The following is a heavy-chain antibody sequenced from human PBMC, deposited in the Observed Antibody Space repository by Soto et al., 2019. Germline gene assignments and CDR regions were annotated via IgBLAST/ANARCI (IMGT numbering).Heavy chain of an antibody. CDR3: ATRKKDVLLVQPPRTSLVYSYYMDV. Sequence: QVHLQESGPRLVKPSGTLSLTCAVSTGSITSPNWWSWVRQPPGKGLEWIGEVFHTGSTNYNPSLKTRVTISVDKSKNQFSLKLSSVTAADTAVYYCATRKKDVLLVQPPRTSLVYSYYMDVWGKGTTVTVSS. CDR2: VFHTGST. D-gene: IGHD2-2*01. V-gene: IGHV4-4*02. CDR1: TGSITSPNW. J-gene: IGHJ6*03.